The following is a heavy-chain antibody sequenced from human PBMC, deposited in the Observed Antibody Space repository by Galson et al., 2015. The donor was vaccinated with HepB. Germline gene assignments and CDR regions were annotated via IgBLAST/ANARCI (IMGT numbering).Heavy chain of an antibody. CDR2: ISYDGTHK. CDR1: GFFFSSYA. CDR3: ATHGRSFSLIDAWFDP. J-gene: IGHJ5*02. D-gene: IGHD1-26*01. V-gene: IGHV3-30*04. Sequence: SLRLSCAAPGFFFSSYAMHWVRQAPGKGLEWVAVISYDGTHKYHADSENGRFTISRDNSNNTLYLLLNNLRPEDTAIYYCATHGRSFSLIDAWFDPWGQGTLVTVSS.